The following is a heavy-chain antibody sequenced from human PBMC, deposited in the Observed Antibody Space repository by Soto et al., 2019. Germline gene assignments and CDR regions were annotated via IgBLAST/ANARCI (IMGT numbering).Heavy chain of an antibody. D-gene: IGHD6-19*01. J-gene: IGHJ4*02. CDR3: AKNNPPYSSGWCLVDY. V-gene: IGHV3-23*01. CDR2: ISGSGGST. CDR1: GFTFSSYA. Sequence: GGSLRLSCVASGFTFSSYAMSWVRQAPGKGLEWVSAISGSGGSTYYADSVKGRFTISRDNSKNTLYLQMNSLRAEDTAVYYCAKNNPPYSSGWCLVDYWGQGTLVTVSS.